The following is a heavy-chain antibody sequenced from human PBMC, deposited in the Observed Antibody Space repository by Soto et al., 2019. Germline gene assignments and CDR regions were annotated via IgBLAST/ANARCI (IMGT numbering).Heavy chain of an antibody. D-gene: IGHD6-6*01. V-gene: IGHV4-4*02. CDR3: ARDRGSSSGYYYYGMEV. Sequence: SETLSLTCAVSGGSISSSNWWSWVRQPPGKGLEWIGEIYHSGSTNYNPSLKSRVAISVDKSKNQFSLKLSSVTAADTAVYYCARDRGSSSGYYYYGMEVWGQGNTVTVSS. CDR2: IYHSGST. CDR1: GGSISSSNW. J-gene: IGHJ6*02.